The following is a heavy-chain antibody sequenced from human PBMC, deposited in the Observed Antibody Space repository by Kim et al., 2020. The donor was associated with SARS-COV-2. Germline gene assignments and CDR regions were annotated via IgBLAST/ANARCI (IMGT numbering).Heavy chain of an antibody. CDR2: IYWDDDK. Sequence: SGPTLVKPTQTLTLTCTFSGFSLSTSGVGVGWIRQPPGKALEWLALIYWDDDKRYSPSLKSRLTITKDTSRNQVVLTMTNMDPVDTATYYCARRQASGGYGDWFDPWGQGTLVTVSS. J-gene: IGHJ5*02. CDR1: GFSLSTSGVG. V-gene: IGHV2-5*02. D-gene: IGHD6-19*01. CDR3: ARRQASGGYGDWFDP.